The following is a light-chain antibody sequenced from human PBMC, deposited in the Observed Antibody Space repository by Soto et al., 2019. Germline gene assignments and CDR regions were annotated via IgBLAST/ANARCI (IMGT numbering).Light chain of an antibody. V-gene: IGKV1-5*01. CDR3: QQYNRLIT. J-gene: IGKJ5*01. CDR1: QSISSW. Sequence: DIQMTQSPSTLSSSVGERVTRTCRASQSISSWLAWYQQKPGKAPKLLVYDATSLESGVSSRFSGSGYGTDFTLSINNLQPDDFATYYCQQYNRLITFGQGTRLEI. CDR2: DAT.